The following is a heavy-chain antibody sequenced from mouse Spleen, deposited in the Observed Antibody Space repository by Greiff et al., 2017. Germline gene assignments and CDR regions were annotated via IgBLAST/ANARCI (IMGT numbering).Heavy chain of an antibody. CDR3: ARKNYGNYGDY. Sequence: EVQLQQSGPELVKPGASVKISCKASGYTFTDYYMNWVKQSHGKSLEWIGDINPNNGGTSYNQKFKGKATLTVDKSSSTAYMELRSLTSEDSAVYYCARKNYGNYGDYWGQGTTLTVSS. V-gene: IGHV1-26*01. D-gene: IGHD2-1*01. CDR2: INPNNGGT. J-gene: IGHJ2*01. CDR1: GYTFTDYY.